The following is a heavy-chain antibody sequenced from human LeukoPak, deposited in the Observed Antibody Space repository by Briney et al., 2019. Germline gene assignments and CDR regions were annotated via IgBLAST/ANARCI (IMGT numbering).Heavy chain of an antibody. CDR3: AGPPYYYDSSGYSDY. Sequence: GGSLRLSCAASGFTFSDYYMSWIRQAPGKGLEWVSYISSSGSTIYYADSVKGRFTISRDNAKNSLYLQMNSLRAEDTAVYYCAGPPYYYDSSGYSDYWGKEPLVTASP. CDR1: GFTFSDYY. J-gene: IGHJ4*02. V-gene: IGHV3-11*01. CDR2: ISSSGSTI. D-gene: IGHD3-22*01.